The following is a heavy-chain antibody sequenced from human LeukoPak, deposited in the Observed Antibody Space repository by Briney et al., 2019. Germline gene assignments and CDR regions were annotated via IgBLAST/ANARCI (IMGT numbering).Heavy chain of an antibody. D-gene: IGHD6-13*01. Sequence: TGGSLRLSCAASGFTFSSYSMNWVRQAPGKGLEWVSSISSSSSYIYYADSVKGRFTISRDNAKDSLYLQMNSLRAEDTAVYYCAREDGGGLWQLAPLDYWGQGTLVTVSS. CDR3: AREDGGGLWQLAPLDY. J-gene: IGHJ4*02. CDR1: GFTFSSYS. CDR2: ISSSSSYI. V-gene: IGHV3-21*01.